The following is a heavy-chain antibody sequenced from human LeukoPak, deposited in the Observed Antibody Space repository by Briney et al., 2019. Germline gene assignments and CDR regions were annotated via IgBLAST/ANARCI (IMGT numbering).Heavy chain of an antibody. V-gene: IGHV1-69*13. CDR1: GGTFSNYA. CDR3: ARELRDSSGYYLAPFDY. Sequence: SVTVSCKASGGTFSNYAISWVRQASGQGLEWMGGIIPIFGTPNYAQKFQGRVTITADESTTTAYMELSSLRSEDTAMYYCARELRDSSGYYLAPFDYWGQGTLVTVSS. J-gene: IGHJ4*02. D-gene: IGHD3-22*01. CDR2: IIPIFGTP.